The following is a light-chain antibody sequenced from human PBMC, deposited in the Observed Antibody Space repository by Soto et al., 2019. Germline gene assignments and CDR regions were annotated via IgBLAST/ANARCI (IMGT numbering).Light chain of an antibody. CDR2: GIS. J-gene: IGKJ4*01. V-gene: IGKV3-15*01. CDR1: QSVRNN. Sequence: EIVMTQSPATLSASPGERATLSCRASQSVRNNYLAWYQRKPGQAPRLLIYGISTRATGIPARFSGSGSGTEFTLTINSLQSEDFAVYYCQHYSAWPLTFGGGTKVDIK. CDR3: QHYSAWPLT.